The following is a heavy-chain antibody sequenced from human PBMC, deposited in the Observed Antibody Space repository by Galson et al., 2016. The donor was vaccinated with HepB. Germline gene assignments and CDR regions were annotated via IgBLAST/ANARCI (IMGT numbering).Heavy chain of an antibody. Sequence: SLRLSCAASGLTFSSYSMNWVRQAPGKGLEWVSSISSSSSYIYSADSVKGRFTISGDNAKNSLYLQMNSLRAEDTAVYYCASGYSYGYFYYWGQGTLVTVSS. CDR1: GLTFSSYS. D-gene: IGHD5-18*01. J-gene: IGHJ4*02. V-gene: IGHV3-21*01. CDR2: ISSSSSYI. CDR3: ASGYSYGYFYY.